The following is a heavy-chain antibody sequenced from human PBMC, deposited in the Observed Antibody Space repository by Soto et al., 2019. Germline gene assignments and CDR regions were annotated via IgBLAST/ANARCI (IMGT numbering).Heavy chain of an antibody. CDR3: ARDKLPFLSRPYNWFDP. D-gene: IGHD1-7*01. V-gene: IGHV4-34*01. CDR2: INHSGST. Sequence: PSETLSLTCAVYGGSFSCYYWSWIRQPPGKGLEWIGEINHSGSTNYNPSLKSRVTISVDTSKNQFSLKLSSVTAADTAVYYCARDKLPFLSRPYNWFDPWGQGTPVTVSS. CDR1: GGSFSCYY. J-gene: IGHJ5*02.